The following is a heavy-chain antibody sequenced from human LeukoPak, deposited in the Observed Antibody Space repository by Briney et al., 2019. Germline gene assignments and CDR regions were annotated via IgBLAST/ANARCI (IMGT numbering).Heavy chain of an antibody. CDR1: GYTLTELS. J-gene: IGHJ4*02. CDR3: ARGGDDSSGYYYTGFDY. V-gene: IGHV1-69*13. Sequence: ASVKVSCKVSGYTLTELSMHWVRQAPGQGLEWMGGIIPIFGTANYARKFQGRVTITADESTSTAYMELSSLRSEDTAVYYCARGGDDSSGYYYTGFDYWGQGTLVTVSS. D-gene: IGHD3-22*01. CDR2: IIPIFGTA.